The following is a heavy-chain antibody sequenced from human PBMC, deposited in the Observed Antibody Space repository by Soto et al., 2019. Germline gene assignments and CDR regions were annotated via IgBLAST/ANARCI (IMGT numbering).Heavy chain of an antibody. CDR3: ARHAYNFLTFDS. CDR1: GFTFSSYG. Sequence: PGGSLRLSCAASGFTFSSYGMHWVRQAPGKGLEWVSVICGGGSNTYYADSVRGRFTISRDNAKNSVYLQMDSLRAEDTAVYYCARHAYNFLTFDSWGQGTLVTVSS. V-gene: IGHV3-33*01. CDR2: ICGGGSNT. D-gene: IGHD1-1*01. J-gene: IGHJ4*02.